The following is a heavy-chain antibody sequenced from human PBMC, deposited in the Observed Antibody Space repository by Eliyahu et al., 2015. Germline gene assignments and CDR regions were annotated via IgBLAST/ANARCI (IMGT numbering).Heavy chain of an antibody. CDR3: ARESPGYCTNGVCYRDGGYFDY. Sequence: QVQLQESGPGLVKPSETLSLTXTVSGXSISSXYXSXLRQPPGKGLEWIGYIYYSGSTXYNPSLKSRVTISVDTSKNQFSLKLSSVTAADTAVYYCARESPGYCTNGVCYRDGGYFDYWGQGTLVTVSS. CDR2: IYYSGST. V-gene: IGHV4-59*01. D-gene: IGHD2-8*01. CDR1: GXSISSXY. J-gene: IGHJ4*02.